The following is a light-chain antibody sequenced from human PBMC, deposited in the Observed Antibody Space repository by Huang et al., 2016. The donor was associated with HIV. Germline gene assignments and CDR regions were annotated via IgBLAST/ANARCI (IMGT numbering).Light chain of an antibody. CDR2: KAS. CDR3: QQYDTFPWT. CDR1: QRIGRW. J-gene: IGKJ1*01. Sequence: DIQMTQSPFTLSASVGDGVTITCRASQRIGRWLAWYQQKPGKAPSLLIFKASSLERGVPSRFSGSGSGTEFILTISGLQPVDSATYYCQQYDTFPWTFGQGTKVEIK. V-gene: IGKV1-5*03.